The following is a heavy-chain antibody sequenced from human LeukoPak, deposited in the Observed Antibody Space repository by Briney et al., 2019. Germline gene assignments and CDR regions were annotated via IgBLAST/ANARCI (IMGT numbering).Heavy chain of an antibody. D-gene: IGHD4-17*01. J-gene: IGHJ4*02. CDR3: AKDDDDGDHVVVDH. CDR2: ILGSGGTT. Sequence: GGSLRLPCAASGFTLSSYGMSWVRQAPGKGLEWVSAILGSGGTTYYADSVKGRFSISRDISKSTLYLQMNSLRAEDTAIYYCAKDDDDGDHVVVDHWGQGTLVTVSS. V-gene: IGHV3-23*01. CDR1: GFTLSSYG.